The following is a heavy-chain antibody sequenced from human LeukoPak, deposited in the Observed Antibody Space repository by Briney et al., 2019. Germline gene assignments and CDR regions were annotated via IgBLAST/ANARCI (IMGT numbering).Heavy chain of an antibody. D-gene: IGHD6-13*01. CDR1: GFTVSSNY. CDR3: AKGKSSSPLYYFDC. Sequence: GGSLRLSCAASGFTVSSNYMSWVRQAPGKGLEWVSVIYSGGSTYYADSVKGRFTISRDNSKNTLYLQMNSLRAEDTAVYYCAKGKSSSPLYYFDCWGQGTLVTVSS. V-gene: IGHV3-66*01. CDR2: IYSGGST. J-gene: IGHJ4*02.